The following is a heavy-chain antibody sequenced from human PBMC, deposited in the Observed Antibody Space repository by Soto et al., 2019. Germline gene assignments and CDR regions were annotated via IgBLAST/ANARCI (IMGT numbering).Heavy chain of an antibody. CDR1: GFPFSGYG. V-gene: IGHV3-33*03. J-gene: IGHJ4*02. Sequence: GWSLRLSCAASGFPFSGYGMHWVRQAPGKGLDWVGVIWYDGSKKDYAESVKGRFTISRDNSKNMLYLQMNSLRADDTAVYYCASSINWGQGTLVTVSS. CDR3: ASSIN. CDR2: IWYDGSKK.